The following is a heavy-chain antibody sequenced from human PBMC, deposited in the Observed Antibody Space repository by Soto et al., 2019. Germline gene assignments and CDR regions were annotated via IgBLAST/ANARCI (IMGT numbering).Heavy chain of an antibody. J-gene: IGHJ5*02. CDR3: ARRVYPGNP. CDR2: ISSSGSTI. V-gene: IGHV3-48*03. CDR1: GFTFSSYE. Sequence: SLRLSCAASGFTFSSYEINWVRQAPGKGLEWVSYISSSGSTIYYADSVKGRFTISRDNAKNSLYLQMNSLRAEDTAVYYCARRVYPGNPWGQGTLVTVSS. D-gene: IGHD6-6*01.